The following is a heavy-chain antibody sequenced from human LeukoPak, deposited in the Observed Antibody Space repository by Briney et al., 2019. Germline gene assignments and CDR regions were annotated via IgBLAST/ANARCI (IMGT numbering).Heavy chain of an antibody. V-gene: IGHV3-15*04. CDR2: IVSKTSGGTT. J-gene: IGHJ4*02. CDR1: GFTFTYAW. CDR3: IADTSESSAYPFDY. D-gene: IGHD3-22*01. Sequence: GGSLRLSCTASGFTFTYAWMSWVRPAPGKGLECVGRIVSKTSGGTTEYAAPVKGRFTISRDDSSDTVFLQMNSLKTEDTAVYYCIADTSESSAYPFDYWGQGTTVTVSS.